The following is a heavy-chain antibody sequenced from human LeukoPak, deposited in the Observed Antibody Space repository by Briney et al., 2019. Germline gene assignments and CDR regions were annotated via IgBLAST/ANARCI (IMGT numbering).Heavy chain of an antibody. CDR2: ISDSAGST. CDR3: AKRGVVIRVILVGFHKEAYYFDS. CDR1: GITLSHYG. V-gene: IGHV3-23*01. D-gene: IGHD3-10*01. Sequence: GGSLRLSCAVSGITLSHYGMSWVRQAPGKGLEWDARISDSAGSTNYADSVKGRFTISRDNRKNTLYLQMNSLRAEDTAVYFCAKRGVVIRVILVGFHKEAYYFDSWGQGALVTVSS. J-gene: IGHJ4*02.